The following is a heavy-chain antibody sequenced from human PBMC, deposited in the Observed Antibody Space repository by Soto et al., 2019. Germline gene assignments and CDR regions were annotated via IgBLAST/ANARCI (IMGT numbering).Heavy chain of an antibody. Sequence: PSETLSLTCTVSGGSISSGGYYWSWIRQHPGKGLEWIGYIYYSGSTYYNPSLKSRVTISVDTSKNQFSLKLSSVTAADTAVYYCARGTPTKREWFGESPRWGNPNWFDPWGQGTQVTVSS. CDR2: IYYSGST. J-gene: IGHJ5*02. D-gene: IGHD3-10*01. CDR1: GGSISSGGYY. CDR3: ARGTPTKREWFGESPRWGNPNWFDP. V-gene: IGHV4-31*03.